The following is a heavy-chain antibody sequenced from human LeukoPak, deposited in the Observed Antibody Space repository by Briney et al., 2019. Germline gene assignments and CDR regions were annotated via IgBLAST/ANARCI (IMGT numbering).Heavy chain of an antibody. D-gene: IGHD3-22*01. Sequence: PSETLSLTCAVYGGSFSGYYWSWIRQPPGKGLEWIGEINHSGSTNYNPSLRSRVTISVDTSKNQFSLKLSSVTAADTAVYYCARADSSGYYLYHWGQGTLVTVSS. CDR1: GGSFSGYY. J-gene: IGHJ4*02. CDR3: ARADSSGYYLYH. V-gene: IGHV4-34*01. CDR2: INHSGST.